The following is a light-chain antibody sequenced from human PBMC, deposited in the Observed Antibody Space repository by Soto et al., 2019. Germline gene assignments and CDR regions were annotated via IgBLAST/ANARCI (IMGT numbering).Light chain of an antibody. V-gene: IGKV3D-15*01. CDR3: QQYSDWFT. Sequence: EVVLTQFPATLSVSSGERATLSCRASQSVDSNLAWYQHKPGQVPRLLMYDVSTRAPGTPARFGGSGSGTEFTLTISSPQSEDFATYYCQQYSDWFTLGGGTKVEIK. CDR2: DVS. CDR1: QSVDSN. J-gene: IGKJ4*01.